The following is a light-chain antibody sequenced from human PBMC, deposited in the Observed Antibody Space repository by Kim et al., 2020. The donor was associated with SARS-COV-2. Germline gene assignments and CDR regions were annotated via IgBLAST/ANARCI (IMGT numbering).Light chain of an antibody. J-gene: IGKJ2*03. CDR2: GAS. CDR3: QQYDEWPPYS. Sequence: VSPGERATLSCRASQSVNSPLAWYPQKPGQAPRLLIYGASSRATGIPARFSGSGSGTEFTLPITSLQSEDSAVYYCQQYDEWPPYSFGQGTKLEI. V-gene: IGKV3-15*01. CDR1: QSVNSP.